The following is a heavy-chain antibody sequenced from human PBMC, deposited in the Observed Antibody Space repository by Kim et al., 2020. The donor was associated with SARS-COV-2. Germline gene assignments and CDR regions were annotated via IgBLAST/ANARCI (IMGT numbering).Heavy chain of an antibody. Sequence: GKGRFTISRDNAKNTMYLQRNSLRAEDTAVYYCARDRQGLGYYYDGMDVWGQGTTVTVSS. V-gene: IGHV3-74*01. CDR3: ARDRQGLGYYYDGMDV. J-gene: IGHJ6*02. D-gene: IGHD6-19*01.